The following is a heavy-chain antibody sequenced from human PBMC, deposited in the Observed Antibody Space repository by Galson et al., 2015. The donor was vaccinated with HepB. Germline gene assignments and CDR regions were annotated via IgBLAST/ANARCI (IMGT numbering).Heavy chain of an antibody. CDR2: ISSSSSYT. V-gene: IGHV3-11*05. CDR1: GFTFSDYY. J-gene: IGHJ5*02. Sequence: SLRLSCAASGFTFSDYYMSWIRQAPGKGLEWVSYISSSSSYTNYADSVKGRFTISRDNAKNSLYLQMNSLRAEDTAVYYCARGEGCCSGGSCYLCWFDPWGQGTLVTVSS. CDR3: ARGEGCCSGGSCYLCWFDP. D-gene: IGHD2-15*01.